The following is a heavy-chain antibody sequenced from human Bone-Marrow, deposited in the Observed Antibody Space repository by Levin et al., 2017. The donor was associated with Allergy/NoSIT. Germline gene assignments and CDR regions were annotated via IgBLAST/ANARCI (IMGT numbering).Heavy chain of an antibody. CDR3: TTEGSSWSGPSVGMDV. J-gene: IGHJ6*02. D-gene: IGHD3-3*01. CDR2: IKSKTDGGTI. V-gene: IGHV3-15*01. Sequence: GESLKISCAATGFTFIHAWMSWVRQAPGKGLEWVGRIKSKTDGGTIDYAAPVKGRFTISRDDSKNTLFLQMNSLKTEDTAVYYCTTEGSSWSGPSVGMDVWGQGTTVTVSS. CDR1: GFTFIHAW.